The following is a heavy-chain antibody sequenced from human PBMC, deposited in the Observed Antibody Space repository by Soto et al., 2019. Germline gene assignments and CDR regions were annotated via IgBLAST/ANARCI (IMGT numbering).Heavy chain of an antibody. D-gene: IGHD3-22*01. CDR1: GGTFGNFV. Sequence: QVVQSGAEVRRPGSSVKVSCKASGGTFGNFVINWVRQAPGQGLEWMGGITPVFGTPHYAQRFQGRVTITADESTETVDMVMRGLRVGDTAVYYCAREPTVDTSGYFYYFDFWGQGTLVSVSA. CDR3: AREPTVDTSGYFYYFDF. CDR2: ITPVFGTP. J-gene: IGHJ4*02. V-gene: IGHV1-69*01.